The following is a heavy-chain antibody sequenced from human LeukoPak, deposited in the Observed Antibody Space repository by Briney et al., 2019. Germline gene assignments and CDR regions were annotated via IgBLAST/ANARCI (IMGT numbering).Heavy chain of an antibody. Sequence: PSETLSLTCSVSGGSISSSSYYWDWIRQPPGKGLEWIGSIYYSGSTYYNPSLKSRVTISVDTSKNQFSLKLSSVTAADTAVYYCARVGFDSYIAAGIDPWGQGTLVTVSS. J-gene: IGHJ5*02. D-gene: IGHD6-13*01. CDR3: ARVGFDSYIAAGIDP. CDR1: GGSISSSSYY. CDR2: IYYSGST. V-gene: IGHV4-39*07.